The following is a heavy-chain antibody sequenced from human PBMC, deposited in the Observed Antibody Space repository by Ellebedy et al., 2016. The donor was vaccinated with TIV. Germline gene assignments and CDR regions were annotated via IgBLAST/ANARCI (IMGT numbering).Heavy chain of an antibody. J-gene: IGHJ4*02. CDR1: GYTFINYG. CDR2: INTYNGNR. Sequence: AASVKVSCKASGYTFINYGFIWVRQAPGQGREWLGWINTYNGNRNYAQKLQGRLTMTTDTSTGTAYMELRSLRSDDTAGYYSARYRLGEGSGYEFFDYWGQGTLVTVSS. V-gene: IGHV1-18*04. CDR3: ARYRLGEGSGYEFFDY. D-gene: IGHD5-12*01.